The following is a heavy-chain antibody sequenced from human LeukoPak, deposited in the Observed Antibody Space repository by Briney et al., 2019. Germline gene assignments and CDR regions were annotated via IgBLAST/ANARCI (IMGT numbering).Heavy chain of an antibody. J-gene: IGHJ3*02. D-gene: IGHD6-13*01. V-gene: IGHV1-18*01. CDR2: ISAYNGNT. Sequence: ASVKVSCKASGYTFTSYGISWVRQAPGQGLEWMGWISAYNGNTNYAQKLQGRVTMTTDTSTSTAYMELRSLRSDDTAVYYCARDRHSSSWHDAFDIWGQGTMVTVSS. CDR1: GYTFTSYG. CDR3: ARDRHSSSWHDAFDI.